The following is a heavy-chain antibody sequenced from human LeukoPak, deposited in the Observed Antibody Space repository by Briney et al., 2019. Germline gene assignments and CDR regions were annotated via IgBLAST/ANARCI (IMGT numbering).Heavy chain of an antibody. CDR3: VKDQVTD. CDR1: GFTFSSYG. CDR2: IVSDGSTK. J-gene: IGHJ1*01. Sequence: PGGSLRLSCAASGFTFSSYGMHWVRQAPGKGLEWVALIVSDGSTKLYADSVKGRFTISRDNSKNTLYLQMNNLRTEDTAVYYCVKDQVTDWGRGTLVTVSS. V-gene: IGHV3-30*02.